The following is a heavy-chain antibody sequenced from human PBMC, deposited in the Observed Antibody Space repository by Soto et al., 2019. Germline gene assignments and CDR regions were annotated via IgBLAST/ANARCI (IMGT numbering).Heavy chain of an antibody. Sequence: SETLSLTCTVSGGSISSYYWSWIRQPPGKGLEWIGYIYYSGSTNYNPSLKSRVTISVDTSKNQFSLKLSSVTAADTAVYYCARVSPKELSELGWFDPWGQGTLVTVSS. V-gene: IGHV4-59*01. CDR2: IYYSGST. CDR1: GGSISSYY. D-gene: IGHD3-10*01. CDR3: ARVSPKELSELGWFDP. J-gene: IGHJ5*02.